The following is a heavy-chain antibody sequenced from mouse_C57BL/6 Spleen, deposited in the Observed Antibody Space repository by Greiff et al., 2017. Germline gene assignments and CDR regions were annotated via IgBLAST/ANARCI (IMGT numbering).Heavy chain of an antibody. CDR3: ARDRQYNLYY. D-gene: IGHD1-3*01. J-gene: IGHJ2*01. CDR1: GYSITSGYY. Sequence: EVQVVESGPGLVKPSQSLSLTCSVTGYSITSGYYWNWIRQFPGNKLEWMGYISYDGSNNYNPSLKNRISITRDTSKNQFFLKLNSVTTEDTATYYCARDRQYNLYYWGQGTTLTVSS. V-gene: IGHV3-6*01. CDR2: ISYDGSN.